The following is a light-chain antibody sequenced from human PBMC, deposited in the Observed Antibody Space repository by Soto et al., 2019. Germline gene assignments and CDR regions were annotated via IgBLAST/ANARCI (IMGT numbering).Light chain of an antibody. CDR2: GAS. V-gene: IGKV3-15*01. CDR1: QSVSSN. J-gene: IGKJ5*01. CDR3: QQYNNWPSMT. Sequence: EIGMTQSPATLSVSPGERATLSCRASQSVSSNLAWYQQKPGQAPRLLIYGASTRATGIPARFSGSGSGTEFTLTISSLQSEDCAVYYCQQYNNWPSMTFGQGTRLEIK.